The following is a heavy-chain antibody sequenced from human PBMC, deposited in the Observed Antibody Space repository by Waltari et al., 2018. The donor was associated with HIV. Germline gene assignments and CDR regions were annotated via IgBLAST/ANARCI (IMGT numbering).Heavy chain of an antibody. Sequence: EVQLVESGGGLVQPGGSLRLSCAASGFTVSSNYMSWVRQAPGKGLEWVSCIYSGGSTYYADSVKGRFTISRHNSKNTLYLQMNSLRAEDTAVYYCAKDHSVTRVGDHDYWGQGTLVTVSS. CDR1: GFTVSSNY. J-gene: IGHJ4*02. V-gene: IGHV3-53*04. D-gene: IGHD4-17*01. CDR2: IYSGGST. CDR3: AKDHSVTRVGDHDY.